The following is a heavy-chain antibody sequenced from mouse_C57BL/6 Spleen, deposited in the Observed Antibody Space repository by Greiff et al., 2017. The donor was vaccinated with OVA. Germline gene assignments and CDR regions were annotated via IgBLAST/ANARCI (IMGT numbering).Heavy chain of an antibody. V-gene: IGHV5-6*01. J-gene: IGHJ1*03. D-gene: IGHD2-1*01. Sequence: EVKLVESGGDLVKPGGSLKLSCAASGFTFSSYGMSWVRQTPDKRLEWVATISSGGSYTYSPDSVKGRFTISRDNAKNTLYLQMSSLKSEDTAMYYCARPPYGNYGYFDVWGTGTTVTVSS. CDR3: ARPPYGNYGYFDV. CDR2: ISSGGSYT. CDR1: GFTFSSYG.